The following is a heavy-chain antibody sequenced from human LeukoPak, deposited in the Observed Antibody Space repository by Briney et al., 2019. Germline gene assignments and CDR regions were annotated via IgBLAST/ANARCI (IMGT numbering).Heavy chain of an antibody. J-gene: IGHJ4*02. Sequence: GGSLRLSCAASGFTFDDYGMSWVRQVPGKGLEWVSGINWNGGSTGNADSVKGRFTISRDNSKNTLYLQMNSLRAEDTAVYYCASGSLTVTADYWGQGTLVTVSS. V-gene: IGHV3-20*04. CDR1: GFTFDDYG. CDR3: ASGSLTVTADY. D-gene: IGHD4-17*01. CDR2: INWNGGST.